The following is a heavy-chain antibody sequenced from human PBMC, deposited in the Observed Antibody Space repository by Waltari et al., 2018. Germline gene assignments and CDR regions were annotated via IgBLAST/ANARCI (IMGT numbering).Heavy chain of an antibody. CDR1: GFSLRSYE. Sequence: EGQLVESGGGLVQPGGSLRLSCAASGFSLRSYEMNWVRQAPGKWLVWISYITSSGSTIYYADSVKGRFTISRDNAKNSLYLQMNSLRAEDTAVYFCARDSEYYYGMDVWGQGTTVLVSS. J-gene: IGHJ6*02. V-gene: IGHV3-48*03. CDR2: ITSSGSTI. D-gene: IGHD3-10*01. CDR3: ARDSEYYYGMDV.